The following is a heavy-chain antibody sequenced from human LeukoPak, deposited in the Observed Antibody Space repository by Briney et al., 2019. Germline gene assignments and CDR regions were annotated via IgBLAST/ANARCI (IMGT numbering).Heavy chain of an antibody. CDR2: IYPGDSDT. CDR3: ARHNRYDSWSGSHYYYYYMDV. V-gene: IGHV5-51*01. D-gene: IGHD3-3*01. Sequence: GESLKISCKGSGYSFTSYWIGWVRQMPGKGLEWMGIIYPGDSDTRYSPSFQGQVTISADKSISTAYLQWSSLKASDTAMYYCARHNRYDSWSGSHYYYYYMDVWGKGTTVTVSS. J-gene: IGHJ6*03. CDR1: GYSFTSYW.